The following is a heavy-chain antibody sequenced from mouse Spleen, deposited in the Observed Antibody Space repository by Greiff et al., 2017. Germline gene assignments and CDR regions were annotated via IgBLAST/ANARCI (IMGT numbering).Heavy chain of an antibody. CDR2: IDPEDGET. Sequence: VQLQQSGAELVKPGASVKLSCTASGFNFKDYYMHWVKQRTEQGLEWIGRIDPEDGETKYAPKFQGKATITADTSSNTAYLQLSSLTSEDTAVYYCAMITTFAYWGQGTLVTVSA. V-gene: IGHV14-2*01. D-gene: IGHD2-4*01. CDR1: GFNFKDYY. J-gene: IGHJ3*01. CDR3: AMITTFAY.